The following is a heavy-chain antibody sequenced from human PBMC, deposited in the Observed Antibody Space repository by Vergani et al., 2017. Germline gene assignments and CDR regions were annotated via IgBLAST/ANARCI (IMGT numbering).Heavy chain of an antibody. CDR1: GYTFTSYD. D-gene: IGHD1-26*01. V-gene: IGHV1-2*02. CDR2: MNPNSGGT. Sequence: QVQLVQSGAEVKKPGASVKVSCKASGYTFTSYDINWVRQATGQGLEWMGWMNPNSGGTNYAQKFQGRVTMTRDTSISTAYMELSRLRSDDTAVYYCARGGIVGATPFPIWGQGTLVTVSS. CDR3: ARGGIVGATPFPI. J-gene: IGHJ4*02.